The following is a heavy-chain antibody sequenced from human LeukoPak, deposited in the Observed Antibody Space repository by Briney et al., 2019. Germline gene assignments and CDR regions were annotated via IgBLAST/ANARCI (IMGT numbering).Heavy chain of an antibody. V-gene: IGHV3-7*01. CDR2: IKEDGSEM. Sequence: PGGSLRLSCAASGFIFSSYWMSWVRQAPGKGLEWVASIKEDGSEMYYVDSVKGRFTISRDNAKNSLYLQRNSLRAEDTAVYYCASFYSSGWEPLFDYWGQGTLVTVSS. CDR3: ASFYSSGWEPLFDY. CDR1: GFIFSSYW. J-gene: IGHJ4*02. D-gene: IGHD6-19*01.